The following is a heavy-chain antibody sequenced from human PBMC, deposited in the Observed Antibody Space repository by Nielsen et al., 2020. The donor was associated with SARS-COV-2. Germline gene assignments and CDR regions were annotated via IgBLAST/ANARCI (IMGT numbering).Heavy chain of an antibody. J-gene: IGHJ4*02. CDR3: ARRGGSYYFDY. V-gene: IGHV4-39*01. CDR2: IYYSGST. D-gene: IGHD1-26*01. CDR1: GGSISSSSYY. Sequence: ESLKISCTVSGGSISSSSYYWGWIRQPPGKGLEWIGSIYYSGSTYYNPSLKSRVTISVDTSKNQFSLKLSSVTAADTAVYYCARRGGSYYFDYWGQGTPVTVSS.